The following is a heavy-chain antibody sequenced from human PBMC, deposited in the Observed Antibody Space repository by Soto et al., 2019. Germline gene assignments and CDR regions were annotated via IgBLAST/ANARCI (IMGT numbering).Heavy chain of an antibody. Sequence: EVQLLESGGGLVQPGGSLRLSCAASGFTFSSYAMSWVRQAPGKGLEWVSAISGSGGSTYYTDSVKGRFTISRDNSKNTLYLQMNSLRAEDTAVYYCAKTLVGATTLLLDYWGQGTLVTVSS. V-gene: IGHV3-23*01. J-gene: IGHJ4*02. D-gene: IGHD1-26*01. CDR2: ISGSGGST. CDR3: AKTLVGATTLLLDY. CDR1: GFTFSSYA.